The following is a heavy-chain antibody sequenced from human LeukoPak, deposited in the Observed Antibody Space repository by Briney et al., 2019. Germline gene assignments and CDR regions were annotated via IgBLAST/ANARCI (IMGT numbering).Heavy chain of an antibody. D-gene: IGHD3-10*01. V-gene: IGHV3-48*02. J-gene: IGHJ4*02. CDR2: ISSSSGTI. CDR1: GFVFRTYD. Sequence: PGGSLRLSCAASGFVFRTYDMNWVGQAPGKGLEWVSYISSSSGTIYYADSVKGRFTIFRDNAKNSLYLQMNSLRDDDTAVYYCATDLLRGYWGQGTLVTVSS. CDR3: ATDLLRGY.